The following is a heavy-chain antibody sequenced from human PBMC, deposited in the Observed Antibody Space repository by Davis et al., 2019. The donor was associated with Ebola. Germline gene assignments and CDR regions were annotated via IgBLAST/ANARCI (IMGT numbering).Heavy chain of an antibody. Sequence: SETLSLTCTVSGGSISGYYWSWIRQSPGKGMEWIGYVHYSGSTNYNPSLMRRVTILVDTSKNQFSLKLTSVTAADTGVYYCARSHSDWLLPFDYWGQGTLATVSS. J-gene: IGHJ4*02. D-gene: IGHD3-9*01. CDR2: VHYSGST. CDR1: GGSISGYY. V-gene: IGHV4-59*01. CDR3: ARSHSDWLLPFDY.